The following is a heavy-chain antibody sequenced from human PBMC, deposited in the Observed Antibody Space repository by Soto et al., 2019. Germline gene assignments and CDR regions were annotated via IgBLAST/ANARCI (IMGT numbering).Heavy chain of an antibody. CDR2: INHSGST. V-gene: IGHV4-34*01. J-gene: IGHJ4*02. Sequence: PSETLYLTXAVYGVSFSGFSWSWIRQPPGKGLEWMGEINHSGSTNYNPSFKSRVTISEDTSKNQFSLKLSSVTAADTAVYYCARGRKVYTSTSYVDWGQGTLVTVSS. CDR1: GVSFSGFS. CDR3: ARGRKVYTSTSYVD. D-gene: IGHD6-13*01.